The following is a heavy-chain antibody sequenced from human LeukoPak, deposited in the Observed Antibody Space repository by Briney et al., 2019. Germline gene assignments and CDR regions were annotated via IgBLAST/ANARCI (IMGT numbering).Heavy chain of an antibody. V-gene: IGHV3-48*04. CDR3: ARSGTAMVTPDY. CDR1: GFTFSSYS. D-gene: IGHD5-18*01. Sequence: PGGSLRLSCAASGFTFSSYSMNWVRQAPGKGLEWVSYISSSGSTIYYADSVKGRFTISRDNAKNSLYLQMNSLRAEDTAVYYCARSGTAMVTPDYWGQGTLVTVSS. CDR2: ISSSGSTI. J-gene: IGHJ4*02.